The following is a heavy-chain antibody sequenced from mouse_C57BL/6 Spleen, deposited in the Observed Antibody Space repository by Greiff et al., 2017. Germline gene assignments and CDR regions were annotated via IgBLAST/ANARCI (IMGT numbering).Heavy chain of an antibody. J-gene: IGHJ2*01. V-gene: IGHV5-17*01. CDR2: ISSGSSTI. CDR3: ARPAYYSNPVHFDY. D-gene: IGHD2-5*01. CDR1: GFTFSDYG. Sequence: EVQRVESGGGLVKPGGSLKLSCAASGFTFSDYGMHWVRQAPEKGLEWVAYISSGSSTIYYADTVKGRFTISRDNAKNTLFLQMTSLRSEDTAMYYCARPAYYSNPVHFDYWGQGTTLTVSS.